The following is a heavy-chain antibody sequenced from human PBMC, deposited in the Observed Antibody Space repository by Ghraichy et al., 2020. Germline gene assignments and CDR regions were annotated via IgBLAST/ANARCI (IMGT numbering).Heavy chain of an antibody. Sequence: GGSLRLSCTASGFTFGDYAMSWVRQAPGKGLEWVGFIRSKAYGGTTEYAASVKGRFTISRDDSKSIAYLQMNSLKTEDTAVYYCTRAVNQDYDSSGYDYYYGMDVWGQGTTVTVSS. V-gene: IGHV3-49*04. CDR3: TRAVNQDYDSSGYDYYYGMDV. D-gene: IGHD3-22*01. J-gene: IGHJ6*02. CDR2: IRSKAYGGTT. CDR1: GFTFGDYA.